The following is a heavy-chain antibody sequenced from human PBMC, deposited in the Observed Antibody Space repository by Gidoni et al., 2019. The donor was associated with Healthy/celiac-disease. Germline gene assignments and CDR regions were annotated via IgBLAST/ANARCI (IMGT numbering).Heavy chain of an antibody. CDR2: ISSSSSTI. J-gene: IGHJ4*02. Sequence: EVQLVESGGGLVKPGGSLRLACASSGLTFSSYSMNWVRQAPGKGLEWGAYISSSSSTIYYADAVKGRFTISRDNAKNSLYLQMNSLRAEDTAVYYCARDHRPYCSSTSCHFDYWGQGTLVTVSS. CDR3: ARDHRPYCSSTSCHFDY. D-gene: IGHD2-2*01. V-gene: IGHV3-48*01. CDR1: GLTFSSYS.